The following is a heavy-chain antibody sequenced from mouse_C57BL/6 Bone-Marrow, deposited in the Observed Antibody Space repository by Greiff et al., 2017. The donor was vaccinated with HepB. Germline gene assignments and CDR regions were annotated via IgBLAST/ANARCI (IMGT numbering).Heavy chain of an antibody. CDR1: GYTFTSYD. J-gene: IGHJ1*03. CDR3: ARYHYGNYGYFDV. D-gene: IGHD2-1*01. CDR2: IYPRDGST. Sequence: QVQLQQSGPELVKPGASVKLSCKASGYTFTSYDLNWVKQRPGQGLEWIGWIYPRDGSTKYNEKFKGKATLTVDTSSSTAYMELHSLTSEDSAVYFCARYHYGNYGYFDVWGTGTTVTVSS. V-gene: IGHV1-85*01.